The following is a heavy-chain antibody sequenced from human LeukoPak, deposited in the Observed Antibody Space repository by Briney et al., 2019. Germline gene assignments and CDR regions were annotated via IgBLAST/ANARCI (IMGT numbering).Heavy chain of an antibody. J-gene: IGHJ4*02. D-gene: IGHD6-6*01. CDR3: ARGAGAFGSSSYHFDY. CDR2: IYHIGKT. CDR1: SSSISSGYF. V-gene: IGHV4-38-2*01. Sequence: SETLSLTCGVSSSSISSGYFWGWIRQSPGKGLEWVGSIYHIGKTYYNPPLRSRLIISVDTSKNQLSLSLNSLTAADSALYYCARGAGAFGSSSYHFDYWGQGILVTASP.